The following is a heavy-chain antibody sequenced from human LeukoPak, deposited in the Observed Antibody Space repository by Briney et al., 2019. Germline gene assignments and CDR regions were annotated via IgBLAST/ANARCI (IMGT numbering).Heavy chain of an antibody. CDR2: INQGGSDK. V-gene: IGHV3-7*01. J-gene: IGHJ4*02. CDR1: GFPFSSFW. Sequence: PGGSLRLSCAASGFPFSSFWMNWVRQTPGRGLEWLANINQGGSDKYYVDSVKGRFTISRDNANNLLYLQMNSLRGEDTAVYYCTRDRSRAEDDWGQGTLVTVSS. D-gene: IGHD1-14*01. CDR3: TRDRSRAEDD.